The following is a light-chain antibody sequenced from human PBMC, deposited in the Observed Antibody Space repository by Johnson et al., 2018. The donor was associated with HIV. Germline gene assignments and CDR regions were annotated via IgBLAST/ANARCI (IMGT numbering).Light chain of an antibody. J-gene: IGLJ1*01. CDR2: QNN. V-gene: IGLV1-51*02. Sequence: QSVLTQPPSVSAAPGQTVTISCSGSSSNVGLNYVSWYQQLPGTAPKLLIYQNNKRPSGIPDRFYGSKSGTSATLGITGLQTGDEADYYCGSWDSSLPGVFGTGTKVTLL. CDR1: SSNVGLNY. CDR3: GSWDSSLPGV.